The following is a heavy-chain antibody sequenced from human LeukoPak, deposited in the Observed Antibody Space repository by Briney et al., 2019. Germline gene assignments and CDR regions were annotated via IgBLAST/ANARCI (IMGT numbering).Heavy chain of an antibody. J-gene: IGHJ1*01. D-gene: IGHD4/OR15-4a*01. V-gene: IGHV3-23*01. CDR3: YGGNAEQ. Sequence: PGGSLRLSCTASGFTFSSYAMNWVRQAPGKGLEWVSGIGAGGTFTYYADSVKGRFTVFRDNAKNTVYLQMNSLRVEDMAVYYCYGGNAEQWGQGTLVTVSS. CDR2: IGAGGTFT. CDR1: GFTFSSYA.